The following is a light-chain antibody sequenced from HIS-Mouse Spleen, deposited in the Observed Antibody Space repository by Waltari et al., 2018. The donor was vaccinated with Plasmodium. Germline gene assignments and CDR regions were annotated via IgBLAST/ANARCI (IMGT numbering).Light chain of an antibody. V-gene: IGLV1-44*01. CDR1: SSTIGSNT. CDR3: AAWDDSLNGYV. CDR2: SNN. J-gene: IGLJ1*01. Sequence: QSVLTQPPSASGTPGQRVTISCSGSSSTIGSNTVNWYQQLPGTAPKLLIYSNNPRPSGVPDRFSGSKSGTAAALAISGLQSEDEADDYCAAWDDSLNGYVFGTGTKVTVL.